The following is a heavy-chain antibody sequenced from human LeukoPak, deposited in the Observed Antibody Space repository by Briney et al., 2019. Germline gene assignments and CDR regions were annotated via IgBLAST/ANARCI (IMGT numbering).Heavy chain of an antibody. CDR2: IYYSAST. J-gene: IGHJ4*02. CDR3: ARDRDDWGCYFDY. V-gene: IGHV4-59*01. D-gene: IGHD3-16*01. Sequence: PSETLSLTCTVSGGSISSYSWSWIRQPPGKGLEWIGYIYYSASTNYNPSPKSRVTISVDTSKNQLSLNLSSVSAAATAVYYFARDRDDWGCYFDYWGQGTLVTVSS. CDR1: GGSISSYS.